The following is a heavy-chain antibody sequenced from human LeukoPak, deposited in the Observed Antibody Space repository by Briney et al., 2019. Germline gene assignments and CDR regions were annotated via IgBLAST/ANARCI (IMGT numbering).Heavy chain of an antibody. D-gene: IGHD4-11*01. CDR2: IYYSGST. J-gene: IGHJ6*02. V-gene: IGHV4-39*07. CDR1: GSSISSSSYY. Sequence: PSETLSLTCTVSGSSISSSSYYWGWIRQPPGKGLEWIGSIYYSGSTYYNPSLKSRVTISVDTSKNQFSLKLSSVTAADTAVYYCASYDYSKTQDGMDVWGQGTTVTVSS. CDR3: ASYDYSKTQDGMDV.